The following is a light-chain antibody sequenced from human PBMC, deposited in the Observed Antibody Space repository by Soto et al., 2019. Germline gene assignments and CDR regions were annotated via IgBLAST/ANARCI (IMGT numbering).Light chain of an antibody. CDR1: QSVSSY. Sequence: ETVLTQSPATLSLSPGDSATLSCRASQSVSSYLAWYQQKPGQAPRLLIYQTSIRAAGIPDRLSASGSGTDFTLTISDVQPEDFALYYCHQRQSWPRTCGQGTKVDI. CDR2: QTS. CDR3: HQRQSWPRT. J-gene: IGKJ1*01. V-gene: IGKV3-11*01.